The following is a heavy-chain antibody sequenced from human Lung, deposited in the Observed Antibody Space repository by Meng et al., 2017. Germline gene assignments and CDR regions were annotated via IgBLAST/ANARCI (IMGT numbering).Heavy chain of an antibody. D-gene: IGHD6-13*01. CDR1: GYTFTGYY. CDR3: ARDEDISAAGYLLGDF. V-gene: IGHV1-2*02. Sequence: QVDLVQSGAEVKKPGASVKVSCKASGYTFTGYYMHWVRQAPGQGLEWMGWINPNSGGANYAQKFQGRVTMTRDTSISTAYLELSSLRSDDTAVYYCARDEDISAAGYLLGDFWGQGTLVTVSS. J-gene: IGHJ4*02. CDR2: INPNSGGA.